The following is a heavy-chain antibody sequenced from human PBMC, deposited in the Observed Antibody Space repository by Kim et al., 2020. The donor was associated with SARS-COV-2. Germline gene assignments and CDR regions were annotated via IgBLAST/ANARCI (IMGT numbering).Heavy chain of an antibody. Sequence: GESLKISCQASGYDFITYWIAWVRHMPGKGLEWVGVIYPYDSDTRYNPSFEGQVTISSDKSTTTAYLQWSSLKASDTAIYFCARLTGFYGSGIDYWGQGALVTVSS. J-gene: IGHJ4*02. V-gene: IGHV5-51*01. CDR3: ARLTGFYGSGIDY. CDR1: GYDFITYW. CDR2: IYPYDSDT. D-gene: IGHD3-10*01.